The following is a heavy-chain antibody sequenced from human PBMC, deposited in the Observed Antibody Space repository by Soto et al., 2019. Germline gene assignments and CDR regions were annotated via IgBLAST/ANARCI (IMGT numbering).Heavy chain of an antibody. Sequence: HLVQSGPEVKKPGASITVSCKTSGDTFTNFGLSWVRQAPGQGLEWMGWIATYNSNRNYAQKSQGRLTLTTGTSTSTAYMELKNLGYDDTAVYYCARVVRGVVNWFDPWGQGTLVTVSS. CDR1: GDTFTNFG. J-gene: IGHJ5*02. D-gene: IGHD3-10*01. CDR3: ARVVRGVVNWFDP. V-gene: IGHV1-18*01. CDR2: IATYNSNR.